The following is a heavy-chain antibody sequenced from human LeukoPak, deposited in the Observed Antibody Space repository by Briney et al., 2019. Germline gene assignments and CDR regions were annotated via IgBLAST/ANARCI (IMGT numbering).Heavy chain of an antibody. CDR1: GYTFTSYY. CDR2: MNPSGGST. CDR3: AVRGAAAGTPFDF. J-gene: IGHJ4*02. Sequence: ASVKVSCKASGYTFTSYYLHWVRQAPGQGLEWMGIMNPSGGSTRYAQKFQGRVTMTRDTSTSTVYMDLSSLRSEDTSVYYCAVRGAAAGTPFDFWGQGTLVTVSS. V-gene: IGHV1-46*01. D-gene: IGHD6-13*01.